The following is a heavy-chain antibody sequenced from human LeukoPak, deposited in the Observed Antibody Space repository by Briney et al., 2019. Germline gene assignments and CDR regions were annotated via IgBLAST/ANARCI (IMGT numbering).Heavy chain of an antibody. CDR1: EFTIRSYS. Sequence: GGSLRLSCAASEFTIRSYSMNWVRQAPGLGLEWVSFISSPSTTIYYTDTVKGRFTISRDNAKNSLYLQMNSLRAEDTAVYYCAREDSSSSHYYMYVWGKGTTVSVSS. J-gene: IGHJ6*03. V-gene: IGHV3-48*01. CDR2: ISSPSTTI. D-gene: IGHD6-6*01. CDR3: AREDSSSSHYYMYV.